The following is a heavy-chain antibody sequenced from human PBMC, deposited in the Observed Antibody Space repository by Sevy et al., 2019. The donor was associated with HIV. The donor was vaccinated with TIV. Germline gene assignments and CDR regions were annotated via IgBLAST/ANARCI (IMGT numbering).Heavy chain of an antibody. Sequence: KQLETLSLTCDVSGGSISSSNWWSWVRQSPGKGLEWIGEIYHKGTINYNPSLKSRVTISVDKSQNQFSLKLNSVTAADTAVYYCAAATGTDILGYYFYSWGQGTLVTVSS. CDR1: GGSISSSNW. V-gene: IGHV4-4*03. J-gene: IGHJ4*02. CDR3: AAATGTDILGYYFYS. D-gene: IGHD6-25*01. CDR2: IYHKGTI.